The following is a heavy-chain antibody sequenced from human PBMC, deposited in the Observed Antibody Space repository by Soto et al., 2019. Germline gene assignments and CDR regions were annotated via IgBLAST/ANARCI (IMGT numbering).Heavy chain of an antibody. CDR3: ARSPKRWPLDY. CDR2: IYYSGST. J-gene: IGHJ4*02. V-gene: IGHV4-59*01. Sequence: PSETLSLTCTVSGGSISSYYWSWIRQPPGKGLEWIGYIYYSGSTNYNPSLKSRVTISVDTSKNQFPLKLSSVTAADTAVYYCARSPKRWPLDYWGQGTLVTVS. CDR1: GGSISSYY.